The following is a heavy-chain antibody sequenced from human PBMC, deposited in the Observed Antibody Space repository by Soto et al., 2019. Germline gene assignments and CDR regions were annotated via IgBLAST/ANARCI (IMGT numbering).Heavy chain of an antibody. V-gene: IGHV4-59*01. CDR2: IYYGGNT. CDR1: GGSITYY. Sequence: SETLSLTCTVCGGSITYYWSWMRQPPGKTLEWIGYIYYGGNTLYNPSLESRVTISVDTSKNQFSLKLTSVTAADTAVYYCARHAVIPKLQYGMDVWGQGTTVTVSS. D-gene: IGHD3-16*02. CDR3: ARHAVIPKLQYGMDV. J-gene: IGHJ6*02.